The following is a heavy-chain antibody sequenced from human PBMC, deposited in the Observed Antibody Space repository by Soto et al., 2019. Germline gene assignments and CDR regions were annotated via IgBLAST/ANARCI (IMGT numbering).Heavy chain of an antibody. CDR1: GGASSTYT. CDR3: ARGTPVPTYFFDS. V-gene: IGHV1-69*02. D-gene: IGHD4-17*01. J-gene: IGHJ4*02. CDR2: IIPMFGIA. Sequence: QVQLVQSGAEVKKPGSSVKVSCTASGGASSTYTISWLRQTPGQGLEWMGRIIPMFGIAKYPQKFPDRLTITADRSSHTAYMELGSLRSDDTAVYYCARGTPVPTYFFDSWGQGTLLTVSS.